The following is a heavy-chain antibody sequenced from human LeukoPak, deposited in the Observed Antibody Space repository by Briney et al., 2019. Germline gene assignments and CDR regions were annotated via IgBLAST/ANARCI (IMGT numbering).Heavy chain of an antibody. J-gene: IGHJ4*02. D-gene: IGHD6-13*01. V-gene: IGHV4-59*11. Sequence: PSETLSLTCTVSGGSLSSHYWSLIRQPPGKGLEWIGYIYYSGTTNYNPSLKSRVTISVDTSKNQFSLKLSSVTAADTAVYYCARGVYIAAAQYGYWGQGTLVTVSS. CDR3: ARGVYIAAAQYGY. CDR1: GGSLSSHY. CDR2: IYYSGTT.